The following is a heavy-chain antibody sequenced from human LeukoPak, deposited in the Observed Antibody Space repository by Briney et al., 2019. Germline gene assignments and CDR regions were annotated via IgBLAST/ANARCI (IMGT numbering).Heavy chain of an antibody. D-gene: IGHD6-13*01. J-gene: IGHJ4*02. V-gene: IGHV3-23*01. CDR3: AKDSGFAAYEQQLLCFDY. Sequence: PGGSLRLSCAASGFTFSSYAMSWVRQAPGKGLEWVSAISGSGGSTYYADSVKGRFTISRDNSKNTLYLQMNSLRAEDTAVYYCAKDSGFAAYEQQLLCFDYWGQGTLVTVSS. CDR2: ISGSGGST. CDR1: GFTFSSYA.